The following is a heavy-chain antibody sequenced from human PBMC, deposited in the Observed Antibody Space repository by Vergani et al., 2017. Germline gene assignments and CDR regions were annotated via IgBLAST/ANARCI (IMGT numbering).Heavy chain of an antibody. D-gene: IGHD3-22*01. CDR2: ISGSSSYI. CDR3: ARDLFYYDSSGYYSGFFDY. CDR1: GFTFSRYS. V-gene: IGHV3-21*01. J-gene: IGHJ4*02. Sequence: EVQLVESGGGLVKPGGSLRLSCAASGFTFSRYSMNWVRQAPGKGLEWVSSISGSSSYIYYADSVKGRFTLSRDNAKNSLYLQMNSLRAEDTAVYYCARDLFYYDSSGYYSGFFDYWDEGTLVTVSS.